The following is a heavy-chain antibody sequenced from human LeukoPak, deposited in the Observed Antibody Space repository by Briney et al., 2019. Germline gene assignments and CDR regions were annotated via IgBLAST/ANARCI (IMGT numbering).Heavy chain of an antibody. V-gene: IGHV3-48*03. J-gene: IGHJ4*02. CDR1: GFTFSSYD. Sequence: GGSLRLSCVASGFTFSSYDLRWVRQAPGRGLEWVSHIGDSGTTIYYADSVRGRFTISRDNAKNSLYLQMNSLRVEDTAVYYCARGKPFDYWGQGTLVTVSS. CDR3: ARGKPFDY. CDR2: IGDSGTTI.